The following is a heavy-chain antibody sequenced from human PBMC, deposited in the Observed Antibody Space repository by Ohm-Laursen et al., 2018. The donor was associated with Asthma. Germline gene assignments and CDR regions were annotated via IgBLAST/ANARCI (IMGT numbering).Heavy chain of an antibody. CDR1: GFIFSNYA. D-gene: IGHD1-26*01. CDR2: ITSSGVTT. V-gene: IGHV3-23*01. CDR3: AKEANIPGSHYDY. Sequence: SLRLSCAASGFIFSNYAMSWVRQAPGKGLEWVSDITSSGVTTNYADSVKGRFTISRDNSKNTLYLQMNSLRAEDTAVYYCAKEANIPGSHYDYWGQGTLVTVSS. J-gene: IGHJ4*02.